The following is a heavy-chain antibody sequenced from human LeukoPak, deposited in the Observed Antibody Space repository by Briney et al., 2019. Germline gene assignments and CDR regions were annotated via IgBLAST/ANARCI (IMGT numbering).Heavy chain of an antibody. CDR1: GFTFTTYW. Sequence: PGESLRLSCAASGFTFTTYWMSWVRQAPGKGLEWVANIKQDGSEKYYVDSVKGRFTISRDNAKNSLYLQMNSLRAEDTAVYYCARDGARYSGSYKEGGFDYWGQGTLVTVSS. D-gene: IGHD1-26*01. J-gene: IGHJ4*02. CDR2: IKQDGSEK. CDR3: ARDGARYSGSYKEGGFDY. V-gene: IGHV3-7*01.